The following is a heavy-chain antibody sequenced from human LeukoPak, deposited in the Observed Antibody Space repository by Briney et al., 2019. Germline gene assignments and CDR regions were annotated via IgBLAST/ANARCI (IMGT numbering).Heavy chain of an antibody. V-gene: IGHV4-31*03. J-gene: IGHJ4*02. CDR1: GGSISSGGYY. Sequence: PSQTLSLTCTVSGGSISSGGYYWSWIRQHPAKGLEWIGYIYYSGSTYYNPSLKSRVTISVDTSQNQFSQKLSSVTAADAAVYYCARVSRYYGSGAYYFDYWGQGTLVTVSS. D-gene: IGHD3-10*01. CDR2: IYYSGST. CDR3: ARVSRYYGSGAYYFDY.